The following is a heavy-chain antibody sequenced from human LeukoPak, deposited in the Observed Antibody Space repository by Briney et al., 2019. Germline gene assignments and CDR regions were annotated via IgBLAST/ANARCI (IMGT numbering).Heavy chain of an antibody. CDR3: ARHVPFGSSGYDAFDI. V-gene: IGHV4-59*08. J-gene: IGHJ3*02. D-gene: IGHD3-22*01. CDR1: GGSISSYY. Sequence: SETLSLTCTVSGGSISSYYWSWIRQPPGKGLEWIGYIYYSGSTNYNPSLKSRVTISVDTSKNQFSLKLSSVTAADTAVYYCARHVPFGSSGYDAFDIWGQGTMVTVSS. CDR2: IYYSGST.